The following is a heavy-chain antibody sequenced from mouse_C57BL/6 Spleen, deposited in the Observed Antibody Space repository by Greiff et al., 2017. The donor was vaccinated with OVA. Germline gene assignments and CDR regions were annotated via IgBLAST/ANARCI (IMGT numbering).Heavy chain of an antibody. V-gene: IGHV1-69*01. J-gene: IGHJ3*01. CDR2: IDPSDSYT. CDR1: GYTFTSYW. D-gene: IGHD3-2*02. Sequence: QVQLKQPGAELVMPGASVKLSCKASGYTFTSYWMHWVKQRPGQGLEWIGEIDPSDSYTNYNQKFKGKSTLTVDKSSSTAYMQLSSLTSEDSAVYYCARSHLRLPFAYWGQGTLVTVSA. CDR3: ARSHLRLPFAY.